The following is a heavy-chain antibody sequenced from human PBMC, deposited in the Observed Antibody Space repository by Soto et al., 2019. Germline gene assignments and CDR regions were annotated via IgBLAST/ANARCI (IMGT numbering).Heavy chain of an antibody. Sequence: GGSLRLSCAASGFTFSSYALHWVRQAPGKGLEWVAVISYDGSNSDYADSVKGRFTISRDNSKKTLYLQMNTLRADDTAVYMCASSEDCRNSNCFRAFEIWGQGTMVTVSS. J-gene: IGHJ3*02. CDR3: ASSEDCRNSNCFRAFEI. CDR2: ISYDGSNS. V-gene: IGHV3-30-3*01. CDR1: GFTFSSYA. D-gene: IGHD2-2*01.